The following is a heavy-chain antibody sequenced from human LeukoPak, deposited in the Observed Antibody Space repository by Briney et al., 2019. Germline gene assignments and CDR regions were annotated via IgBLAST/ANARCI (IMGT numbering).Heavy chain of an antibody. J-gene: IGHJ4*02. CDR1: GGSISSGGYY. CDR3: ARARDLTIFGVVNPGTLGY. V-gene: IGHV4-31*03. Sequence: SQTLSLTCTVSGGSISSGGYYWSWIRQHPGKGLEWIGYIYYSGSTYYNPSPKSRVTISVDTSKNQFSLKLSSVTAADTAVYYCARARDLTIFGVVNPGTLGYWGQGTLVTVSS. D-gene: IGHD3-3*01. CDR2: IYYSGST.